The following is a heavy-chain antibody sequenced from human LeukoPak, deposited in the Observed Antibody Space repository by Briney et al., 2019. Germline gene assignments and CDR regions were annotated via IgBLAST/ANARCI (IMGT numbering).Heavy chain of an antibody. V-gene: IGHV3-48*04. Sequence: GGSLRLSCAASGFTFSSYSMNWVRQAPGKGLEWVSYISGSGSTIHYADSVKGRFTISRGNTKNSLYLQMNSLRAEDTAVYHCARLLSGYSFDYWGQGTLVTVSS. CDR3: ARLLSGYSFDY. CDR2: ISGSGSTI. D-gene: IGHD3-3*01. CDR1: GFTFSSYS. J-gene: IGHJ4*02.